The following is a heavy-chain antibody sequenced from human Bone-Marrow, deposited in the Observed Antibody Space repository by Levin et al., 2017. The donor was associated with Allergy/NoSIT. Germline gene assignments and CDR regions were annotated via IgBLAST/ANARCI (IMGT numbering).Heavy chain of an antibody. V-gene: IGHV1-2*02. CDR3: ARDPAVTRDGYFDL. CDR1: GFAFTDYY. D-gene: IGHD4-17*01. Sequence: GESLKISCKASGFAFTDYYLHWVRQAPGQGLEWLGWINPNNGATKYALKFQDRVTMTRDTSISTAYMEFRRLRSDDTAVFYCARDPAVTRDGYFDLWGRGTLVRVSS. CDR2: INPNNGAT. J-gene: IGHJ2*01.